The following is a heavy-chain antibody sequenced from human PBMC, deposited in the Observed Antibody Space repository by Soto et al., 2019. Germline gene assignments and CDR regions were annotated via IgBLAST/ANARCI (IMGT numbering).Heavy chain of an antibody. CDR3: ARNSYCSSTSCYQLYYYYGMDV. CDR1: GFTFISYS. CDR2: ISSSSSYI. D-gene: IGHD2-2*01. Sequence: XGSLRLSCAASGFTFISYSMNWVRQAPGKGLEWVSSISSSSSYIYYADSVKGRFTISRDNAKNSLYLQMNSLRAEDTAVYYCARNSYCSSTSCYQLYYYYGMDVWGHGSTATVSS. J-gene: IGHJ6*02. V-gene: IGHV3-21*01.